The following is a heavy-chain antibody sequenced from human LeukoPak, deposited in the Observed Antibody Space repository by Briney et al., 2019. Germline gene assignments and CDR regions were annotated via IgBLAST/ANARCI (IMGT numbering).Heavy chain of an antibody. CDR3: AREEGDYGDYGVWYFDL. V-gene: IGHV3-48*01. J-gene: IGHJ2*01. CDR2: ISSSSSTI. D-gene: IGHD4-17*01. CDR1: GFLFSSYS. Sequence: SGGSLRLSCAASGFLFSSYSMNWVRQAPGKGLEWVSYISSSSSTIYYADSVKGRFTISRDNAKNSLYLQMNSLRAEDTAVYYCAREEGDYGDYGVWYFDLWGRGTLVTVSS.